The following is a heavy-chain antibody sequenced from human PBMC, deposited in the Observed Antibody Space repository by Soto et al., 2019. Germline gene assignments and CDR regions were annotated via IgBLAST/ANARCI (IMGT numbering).Heavy chain of an antibody. CDR3: ARACSIGCAWFDP. Sequence: QVQLVQSGAELKKPGASVKVSCKASGYTFTGYYIHWVRQAPGQGLEWMGWINPNSGGTKYAQKCQGWVNMTRDTSISTAYMALTRLSSDDTAVYYCARACSIGCAWFDPWGQGTLVTVSS. D-gene: IGHD6-19*01. V-gene: IGHV1-2*04. J-gene: IGHJ5*02. CDR1: GYTFTGYY. CDR2: INPNSGGT.